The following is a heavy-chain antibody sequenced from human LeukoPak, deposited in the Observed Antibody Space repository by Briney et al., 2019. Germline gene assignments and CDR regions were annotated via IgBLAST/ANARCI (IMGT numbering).Heavy chain of an antibody. J-gene: IGHJ5*02. Sequence: SEALSLTCTVSGGSISSYYWSWIRQPPGKGLERIGYIYYSGSTNYNPSLKSRVTISVDTSKNQFSLKLSSVTAADTAVYYCARGGDPGVTEEYNWFDPWGQGTLVTVSS. V-gene: IGHV4-59*01. CDR1: GGSISSYY. CDR2: IYYSGST. CDR3: ARGGDPGVTEEYNWFDP. D-gene: IGHD7-27*01.